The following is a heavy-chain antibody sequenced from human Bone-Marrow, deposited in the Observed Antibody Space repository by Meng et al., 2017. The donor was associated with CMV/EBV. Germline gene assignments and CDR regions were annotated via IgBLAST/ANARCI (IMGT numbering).Heavy chain of an antibody. CDR1: GFTFSSYS. CDR2: ISSSSSTI. D-gene: IGHD5-24*01. CDR3: ATSGSDGSRNYGGY. J-gene: IGHJ4*02. Sequence: GESLKISCAASGFTFSSYSMNWVRQAPGKGLEWVSYISSSSSTIYYADSVKGRFTISRDNAKNSVYLQMSSLRAEDTAVYYCATSGSDGSRNYGGYWGQGTLVTVYS. V-gene: IGHV3-48*04.